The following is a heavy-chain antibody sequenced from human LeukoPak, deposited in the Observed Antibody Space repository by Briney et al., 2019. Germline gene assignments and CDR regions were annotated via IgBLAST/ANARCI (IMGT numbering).Heavy chain of an antibody. D-gene: IGHD3-22*01. Sequence: ASVKVSCKASGGTFSSYAISWVRQAPGQGLEWMGGIIPIFGTANYAQKFQGRVTITADESTSTAYMELSSLRSEDTAVYYCARAVVVITPDAFGIWGQGTMVTVSS. CDR3: ARAVVVITPDAFGI. CDR1: GGTFSSYA. V-gene: IGHV1-69*13. CDR2: IIPIFGTA. J-gene: IGHJ3*02.